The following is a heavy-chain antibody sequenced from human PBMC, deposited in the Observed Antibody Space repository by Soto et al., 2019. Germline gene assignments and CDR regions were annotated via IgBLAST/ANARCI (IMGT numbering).Heavy chain of an antibody. D-gene: IGHD1-26*01. J-gene: IGHJ4*02. Sequence: GASVKVSCKASGVRFNGDAIRWVRQAPGQGREWMGGVLGVFGTANYAQKFQGRVTITADKSTTTAYMELRSLRSEDTAVYYCARSSGSYSPTFFDHWGQGTLVTVSS. V-gene: IGHV1-69*06. CDR3: ARSSGSYSPTFFDH. CDR1: GVRFNGDA. CDR2: VLGVFGTA.